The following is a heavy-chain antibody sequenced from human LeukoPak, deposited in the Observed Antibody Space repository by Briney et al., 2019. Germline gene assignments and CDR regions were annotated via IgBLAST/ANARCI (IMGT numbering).Heavy chain of an antibody. D-gene: IGHD6-13*01. CDR2: IGPGPSHT. J-gene: IGHJ4*02. V-gene: IGHV3-21*04. Sequence: TGGSLRLSCAASGFTFNTYGMNWVRQAPGKGLEWLSYIGPGPSHTYYADSVRGRFVISRDDAKSSLYLQMSSLRAEDTALYYCAKHPGRSGYRSDWYVSYFDSWGQGALVTVSS. CDR1: GFTFNTYG. CDR3: AKHPGRSGYRSDWYVSYFDS.